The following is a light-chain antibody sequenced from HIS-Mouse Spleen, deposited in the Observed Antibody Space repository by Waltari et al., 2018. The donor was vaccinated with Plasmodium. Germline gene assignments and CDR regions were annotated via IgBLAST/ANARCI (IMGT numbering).Light chain of an antibody. CDR2: DVS. J-gene: IGLJ1*01. CDR1: SSDVGCYNY. V-gene: IGLV2-14*03. Sequence: QSALTQPASVSGSPGQSLTISCTGTSSDVGCYNYVSLYQQHPGKAPKLMIYDVSNRPSGVSNRFSGSKSGNTASLTISGLQAEDEADYYCSSYTSSSTLNYVFGTGTKVTVL. CDR3: SSYTSSSTLNYV.